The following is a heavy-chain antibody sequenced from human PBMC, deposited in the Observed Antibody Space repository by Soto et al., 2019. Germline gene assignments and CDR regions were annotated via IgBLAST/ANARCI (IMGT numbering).Heavy chain of an antibody. CDR3: ARDTVATISYPRFDP. V-gene: IGHV4-30-4*01. J-gene: IGHJ5*02. Sequence: PSETRSRTWTVSGGSISRGDYYWIWIRQPPGKGLEWIGYIYYSGSTYYNPSLKSRVTISVDTSKNQFSLKLSSVTAADTAVYYCARDTVATISYPRFDPWGQGTLVTVSS. CDR2: IYYSGST. CDR1: GGSISRGDYY. D-gene: IGHD5-12*01.